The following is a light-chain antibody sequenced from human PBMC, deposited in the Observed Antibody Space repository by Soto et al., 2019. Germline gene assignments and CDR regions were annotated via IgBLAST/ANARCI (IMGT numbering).Light chain of an antibody. Sequence: SVLTQPPSASGTPGQRVTLSCAGSNSNNESNNVYWYQQLPLTAPKLLTYKINQRPSGVPNRFAGSKSGTSASLDVSGLRSEDEADDYCDVWADNLSGVVVGGGTQLTVL. CDR3: DVWADNLSGVV. CDR1: NSNNESNN. J-gene: IGLJ2*01. V-gene: IGLV1-47*01. CDR2: KIN.